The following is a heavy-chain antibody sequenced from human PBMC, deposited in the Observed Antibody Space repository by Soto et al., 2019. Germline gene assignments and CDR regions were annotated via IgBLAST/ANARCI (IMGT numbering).Heavy chain of an antibody. CDR1: GYTFTSYD. V-gene: IGHV1-8*01. CDR2: MNPNSGNT. J-gene: IGHJ6*02. Sequence: ASVKVSCKASGYTFTSYDINWVRQATGQGLEWMGWMNPNSGNTGYAQKFQGRVTMTRNTSISTAYMELSSLRSEDTAVYYCARLQPLSGYSSGWHIYYYGMDVWGQGTTVTVSS. CDR3: ARLQPLSGYSSGWHIYYYGMDV. D-gene: IGHD6-25*01.